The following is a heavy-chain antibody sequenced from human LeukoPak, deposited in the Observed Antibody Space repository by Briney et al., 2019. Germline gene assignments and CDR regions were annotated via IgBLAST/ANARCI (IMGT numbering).Heavy chain of an antibody. Sequence: SHTLSLTCTVSSGYVSSRGYCWSWVRQPPAKGLEGSTPVYYSGTTYYNPSLESRVTISVDTSKNQFSLKLSSVTAADTAVYYCARTHDFWSGYLNWFDPWGQGALVTVSS. J-gene: IGHJ5*02. CDR2: VYYSGTT. D-gene: IGHD3-3*01. CDR3: ARTHDFWSGYLNWFDP. CDR1: SGYVSSRGYC. V-gene: IGHV4-30-4*08.